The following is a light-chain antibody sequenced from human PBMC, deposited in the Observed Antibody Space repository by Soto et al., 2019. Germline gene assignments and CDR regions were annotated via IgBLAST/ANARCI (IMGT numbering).Light chain of an antibody. CDR2: DVS. CDR1: QDISNF. Sequence: EIQMTQSPSSLSASVGDRVTITCQASQDISNFLNWYHQTPGKAPRLLIYDVSNLQPGVASRFSGSGSGTDFTFTINSLQPEDIGTFYCQQYDKQPVTFGGGTKV. V-gene: IGKV1-33*01. CDR3: QQYDKQPVT. J-gene: IGKJ4*01.